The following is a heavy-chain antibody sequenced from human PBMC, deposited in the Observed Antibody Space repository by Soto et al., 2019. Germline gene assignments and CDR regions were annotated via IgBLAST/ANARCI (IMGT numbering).Heavy chain of an antibody. V-gene: IGHV4-61*01. CDR3: ARVGGRSVGWELLSVYFDY. D-gene: IGHD1-26*01. Sequence: SETLSLTCTVSGGSVSSGSYYWSWIRQPPGKGLEWIGYIYYSGSTNYNPSLKSRVTISVDTSKNQFSLKLSSVTAADTAVYYCARVGGRSVGWELLSVYFDYWGQGTLVTVSS. J-gene: IGHJ4*02. CDR2: IYYSGST. CDR1: GGSVSSGSYY.